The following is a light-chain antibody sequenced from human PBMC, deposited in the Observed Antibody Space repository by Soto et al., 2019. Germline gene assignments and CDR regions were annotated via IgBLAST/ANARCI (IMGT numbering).Light chain of an antibody. CDR3: QSYDSSLTVV. Sequence: QLVLTQPPSVSGAPGQRVTISCTGSSSNIGAGYDVHWYQQVPGTAPQLLIYGNINRPSGVPDRFSGSKSGTSASLAITGLPADDEADDYCQSYDSSLTVVFGGGTKLTVL. V-gene: IGLV1-40*01. CDR1: SSNIGAGYD. J-gene: IGLJ2*01. CDR2: GNI.